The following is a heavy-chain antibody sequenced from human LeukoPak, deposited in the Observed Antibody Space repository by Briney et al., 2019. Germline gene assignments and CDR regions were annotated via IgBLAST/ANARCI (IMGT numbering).Heavy chain of an antibody. CDR1: GVSISSSSHY. CDR3: ARNMTALSRLDDFDI. D-gene: IGHD2-21*02. Sequence: SETLSLTCSVSGVSISSSSHYWRWIRQSPGKGLEWIGSIYYSGSTYYNPSLKSRVLISVDTSKNQFSLELRSVTAADTAIYYCARNMTALSRLDDFDIWGPGRMVTVSS. J-gene: IGHJ3*02. CDR2: IYYSGST. V-gene: IGHV4-39*01.